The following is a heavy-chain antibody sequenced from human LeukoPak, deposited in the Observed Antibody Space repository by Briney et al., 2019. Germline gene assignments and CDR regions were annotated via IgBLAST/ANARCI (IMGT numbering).Heavy chain of an antibody. V-gene: IGHV4-34*01. D-gene: IGHD6-19*01. CDR2: INHSGST. CDR3: AARYSSTLYWFDP. CDR1: GGSFSGYY. Sequence: SETLSLTCAVYGGSFSGYYWSWIRQPPGKGLEWIGEINHSGSTNYNPSLKSRVTISVDTSKNQFSLKLSSVTAADTAVYYCAARYSSTLYWFDPWGQGTLVTVS. J-gene: IGHJ5*02.